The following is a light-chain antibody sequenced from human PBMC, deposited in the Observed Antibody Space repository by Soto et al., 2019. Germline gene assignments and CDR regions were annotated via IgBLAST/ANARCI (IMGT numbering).Light chain of an antibody. V-gene: IGKV3-11*01. CDR2: AAS. CDR1: QSVSSY. J-gene: IGKJ5*01. CDR3: QQRSNSIT. Sequence: ETVLTQSPAALSLSPGERGTRSCRASQSVSSYLAWYQQKPGQAPRLLIYAASNRATGIPARFSGSGSGTDFTLTISRLEPEDFAVYYCQQRSNSITFGQGTRLEIK.